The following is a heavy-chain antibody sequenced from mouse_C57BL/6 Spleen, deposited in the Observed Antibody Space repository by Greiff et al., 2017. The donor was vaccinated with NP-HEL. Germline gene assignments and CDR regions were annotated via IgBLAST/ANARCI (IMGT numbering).Heavy chain of an antibody. V-gene: IGHV1-76*01. CDR2: IYPGSGNT. CDR1: GYTFTDYY. J-gene: IGHJ4*01. Sequence: QVQLQQSGAELVRPGASVKLSCKASGYTFTDYYINWVKQRPGQGLEWIARIYPGSGNTYYNEKFKGKATLTAEKSSSTAYMQLSSLTSEDSAVYFCAKGGEAMDYWGQGTSVTVSS. CDR3: AKGGEAMDY.